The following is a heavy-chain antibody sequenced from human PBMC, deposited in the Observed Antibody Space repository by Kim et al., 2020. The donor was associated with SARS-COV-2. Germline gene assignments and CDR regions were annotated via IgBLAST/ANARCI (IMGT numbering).Heavy chain of an antibody. D-gene: IGHD3-22*01. V-gene: IGHV4-4*07. CDR1: GGSINNYY. Sequence: SETLSLTCTVSGGSINNYYWNWIRQPAGKGLEWIGRIEAGGRPDYSPFFKSRVTMSTDTSRNQFSLKLRSVTAADTAFYYCVRVEYYSHSSGYYYSDYWGQVTLVTVSS. J-gene: IGHJ4*02. CDR2: IEAGGRP. CDR3: VRVEYYSHSSGYYYSDY.